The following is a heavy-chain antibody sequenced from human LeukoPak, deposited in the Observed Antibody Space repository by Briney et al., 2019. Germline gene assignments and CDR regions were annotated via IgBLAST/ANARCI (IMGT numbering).Heavy chain of an antibody. V-gene: IGHV4-34*01. Sequence: PSETLSLTCAVYGGSFSGYYRSWIRQPPGKGLEWIGEINHSGSTNYNPSLKSRVTISVDTSKNQFSLKLSSVTAADTAVYYCARGRIHGGTNWGQGTLVTVSS. CDR1: GGSFSGYY. CDR2: INHSGST. D-gene: IGHD5-18*01. J-gene: IGHJ4*02. CDR3: ARGRIHGGTN.